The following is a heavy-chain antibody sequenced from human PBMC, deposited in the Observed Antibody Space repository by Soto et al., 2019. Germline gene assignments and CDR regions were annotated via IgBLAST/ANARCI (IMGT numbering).Heavy chain of an antibody. V-gene: IGHV3-30*18. CDR3: AKDLGIAARPDYYYGMDV. Sequence: GGSLRLSCAASGFTFSSYGMHWVRQAPGKGLEWVAVISYDGSNKYYADSVKGRFTISRDNSKNTLYLQMNSLRAEDTAVYYCAKDLGIAARPDYYYGMDVWGQGTTVTGLL. CDR1: GFTFSSYG. CDR2: ISYDGSNK. D-gene: IGHD6-6*01. J-gene: IGHJ6*02.